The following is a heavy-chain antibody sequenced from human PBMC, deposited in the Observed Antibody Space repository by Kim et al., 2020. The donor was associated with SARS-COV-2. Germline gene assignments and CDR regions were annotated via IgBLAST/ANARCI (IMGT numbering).Heavy chain of an antibody. Sequence: SETLSLTCTVSGFSISSGYYWGWIRQPPGKGLEWIGIIYHSGRIYYNPSLKSRVTISVDTSKNQFSLKLSSLTAADTALYYCAGLDSSGWYYFDYWGQGTLVTVSS. D-gene: IGHD6-19*01. CDR1: GFSISSGYY. CDR2: IYHSGRI. CDR3: AGLDSSGWYYFDY. V-gene: IGHV4-38-2*02. J-gene: IGHJ4*02.